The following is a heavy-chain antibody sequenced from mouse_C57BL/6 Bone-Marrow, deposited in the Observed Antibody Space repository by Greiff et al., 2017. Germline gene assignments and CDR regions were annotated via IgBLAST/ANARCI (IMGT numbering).Heavy chain of an antibody. Sequence: EVQGVESGGGLVKPGGSLKLSCAASGFTFSSYAMSWVRQTPEKRLEWVATISDGGSYTYYPDNVKGRFTISRDNAKNNLDLQMSHLTSEDTAMYYCARKGSNSAWFAYWGQGTLVTVSA. V-gene: IGHV5-4*01. CDR2: ISDGGSYT. J-gene: IGHJ3*01. CDR1: GFTFSSYA. CDR3: ARKGSNSAWFAY. D-gene: IGHD2-5*01.